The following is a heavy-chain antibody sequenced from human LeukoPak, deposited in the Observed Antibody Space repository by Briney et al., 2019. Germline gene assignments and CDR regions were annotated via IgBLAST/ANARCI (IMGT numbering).Heavy chain of an antibody. CDR1: GFTFSSYA. Sequence: GGSLRLSCAASGFTFSSYAMSWVRQAPDKGLEWVAHIRQDGSDKYYVDSVRGRFTISRDNAKNSLYLEMNNLRAEDTAVYYCARRIRRDGYHFDYWGQGTLVTVSS. V-gene: IGHV3-7*01. CDR3: ARRIRRDGYHFDY. D-gene: IGHD5-12*01. CDR2: IRQDGSDK. J-gene: IGHJ4*02.